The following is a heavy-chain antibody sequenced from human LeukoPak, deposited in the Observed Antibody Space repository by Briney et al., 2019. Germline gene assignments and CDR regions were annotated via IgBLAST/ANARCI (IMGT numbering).Heavy chain of an antibody. V-gene: IGHV3-64D*06. D-gene: IGHD2-2*01. CDR2: ISTNGDGT. Sequence: QPGGSLRLSCSASGFTFSNYAMHWVRQAPGKGLEYVSAISTNGDGTYYADSVKGRFTISRDNSKNMLYLQMSSLRAEDTAVYYCVKYSSISCYDLWGQGTLVTVSS. CDR1: GFTFSNYA. CDR3: VKYSSISCYDL. J-gene: IGHJ5*02.